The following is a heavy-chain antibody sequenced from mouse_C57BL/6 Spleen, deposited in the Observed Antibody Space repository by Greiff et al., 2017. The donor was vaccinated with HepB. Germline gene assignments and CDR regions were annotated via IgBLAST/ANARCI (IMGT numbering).Heavy chain of an antibody. Sequence: QVQLQQSGPELVKPGASVKISCKASGYAFSSSWMNWVKQRPGKGLEWIGRIYPGDGDTNYNGKFKGKATLTADKSSSTAYMQLSSLTSEDSAVYFCASGVGSSYGYYAMDYWGQGTSVTVSS. CDR3: ASGVGSSYGYYAMDY. D-gene: IGHD1-1*01. CDR2: IYPGDGDT. V-gene: IGHV1-82*01. J-gene: IGHJ4*01. CDR1: GYAFSSSW.